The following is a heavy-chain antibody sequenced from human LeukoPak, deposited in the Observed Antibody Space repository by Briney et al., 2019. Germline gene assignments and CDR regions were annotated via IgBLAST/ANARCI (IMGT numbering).Heavy chain of an antibody. V-gene: IGHV4-61*02. J-gene: IGHJ5*02. Sequence: SQTLSLTCTVSGGSISSGSYYWSWIRQPAGKGLEWIGRIYTSGSTNYNPSLKSRVTISVDTSKNQFSLKLSPVTAADTAVYYCARAYDFWTNCFDPWGQGTLVTVSS. CDR3: ARAYDFWTNCFDP. CDR2: IYTSGST. D-gene: IGHD3-3*01. CDR1: GGSISSGSYY.